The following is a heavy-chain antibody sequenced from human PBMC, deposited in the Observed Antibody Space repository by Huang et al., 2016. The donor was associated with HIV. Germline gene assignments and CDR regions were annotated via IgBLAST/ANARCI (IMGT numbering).Heavy chain of an antibody. D-gene: IGHD4-17*01. Sequence: QVQLVQSGAEVKKPGASVKVSCRASGYTFISYGITWVRQAPGQGLEWMGGISPSYGYTNYAQQFQGRGTMTTDTSTNTVYMEVRSLRSDDTAVYYCARDLGTTVVPDGMDVWGQGTTVTVSS. CDR1: GYTFISYG. CDR3: ARDLGTTVVPDGMDV. J-gene: IGHJ6*02. CDR2: ISPSYGYT. V-gene: IGHV1-18*04.